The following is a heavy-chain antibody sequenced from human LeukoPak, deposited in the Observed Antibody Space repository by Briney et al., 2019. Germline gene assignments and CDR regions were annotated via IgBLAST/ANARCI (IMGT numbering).Heavy chain of an antibody. J-gene: IGHJ4*02. CDR1: GYSISSGYY. CDR2: IYSSGST. D-gene: IGHD2-2*01. V-gene: IGHV4-61*02. Sequence: KPSETLSLTCAVSGYSISSGYYWSWIRQPAGKGLEWIGRIYSSGSTNYNPSLKSRVTISVDRSKNQFSLKLDSVTAADTALYHCARDLYGYASDWHGGYYFDYWGQGTLVTVSS. CDR3: ARDLYGYASDWHGGYYFDY.